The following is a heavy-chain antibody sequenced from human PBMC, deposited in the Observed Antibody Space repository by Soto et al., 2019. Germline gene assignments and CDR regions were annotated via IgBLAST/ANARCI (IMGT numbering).Heavy chain of an antibody. Sequence: GGSLRLSCAASGFTFSSYAMSWVRQAPGKGLEWVSAISGSGGSTYYADSVKGRFTISRDNSKNTLYLQMNSLRAEDTAVYYCAKGQVLRFLEWLPLSMDVWGKGTTVTVSS. CDR2: ISGSGGST. CDR1: GFTFSSYA. J-gene: IGHJ6*03. D-gene: IGHD3-3*01. V-gene: IGHV3-23*01. CDR3: AKGQVLRFLEWLPLSMDV.